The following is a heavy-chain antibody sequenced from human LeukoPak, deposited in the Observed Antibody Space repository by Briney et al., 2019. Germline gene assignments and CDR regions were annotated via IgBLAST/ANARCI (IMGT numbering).Heavy chain of an antibody. CDR3: TTESYDR. V-gene: IGHV3-15*01. CDR2: ILSKSEGGTA. D-gene: IGHD3-22*01. J-gene: IGHJ4*02. Sequence: GGSLRLSCAASGFTFSSYAMSWVRQAPGKGLEWVGRILSKSEGGTADYSSPVKGRFTISRDDSENTLYLQMDSLKTEDTAIYYCTTESYDRWGQGTLVTVSS. CDR1: GFTFSSYA.